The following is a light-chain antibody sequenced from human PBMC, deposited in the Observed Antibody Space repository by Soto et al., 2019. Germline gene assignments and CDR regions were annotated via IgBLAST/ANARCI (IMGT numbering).Light chain of an antibody. CDR3: AAWDSSLRAVV. V-gene: IGLV1-51*01. Sequence: QSVLTQPPSVSAAPGQKVTISCSGSSSNIGKNYVSWYQQLPGTAPKLLIYDTNDRPSGIPDRFSGSKSGTSATLGITGLQTGDEADYYCAAWDSSLRAVVFGGGTNLTVL. CDR2: DTN. J-gene: IGLJ2*01. CDR1: SSNIGKNY.